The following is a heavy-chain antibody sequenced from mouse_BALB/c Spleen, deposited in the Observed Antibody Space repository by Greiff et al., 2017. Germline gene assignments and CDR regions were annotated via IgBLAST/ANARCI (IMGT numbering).Heavy chain of an antibody. CDR2: IWAGGST. CDR1: GFSLTSYG. J-gene: IGHJ4*01. D-gene: IGHD2-4*01. Sequence: VQLVESGPGLVAPSQSLSITCTVSGFSLTSYGVHWVRQPPGKGLEWLGVIWAGGSTNYNSALMSRLSISKDNSKSQVFLKMNSLQTDDTAMYYCAGVYYDYDGEAYYAMDYWGQGTSVTVSS. CDR3: AGVYYDYDGEAYYAMDY. V-gene: IGHV2-9*02.